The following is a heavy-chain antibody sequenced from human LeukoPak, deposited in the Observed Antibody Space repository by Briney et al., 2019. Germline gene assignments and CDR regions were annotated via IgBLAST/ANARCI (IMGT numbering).Heavy chain of an antibody. D-gene: IGHD2-2*01. CDR2: INPNSGGT. Sequence: ASVKVSCKASGYTFTGYYMHWVRQAPGQGLEWMGWINPNSGGTNYAQKFQGRVTMTRDTSISTAYMELSRLRSDDTAVYYCARDGGYCSSTSCHGDAFDIWGQGTMVAVSS. CDR3: ARDGGYCSSTSCHGDAFDI. J-gene: IGHJ3*02. V-gene: IGHV1-2*02. CDR1: GYTFTGYY.